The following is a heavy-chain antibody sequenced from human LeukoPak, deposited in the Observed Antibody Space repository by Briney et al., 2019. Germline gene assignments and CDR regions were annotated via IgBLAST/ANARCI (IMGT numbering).Heavy chain of an antibody. CDR3: TRDLEY. Sequence: PGGSLRLSCAASGFTFFTYWMTWVRQAPGKGLEWVANIKQDGSETYYMDSAKGRFTISRDNAKNSLYLQMNSLRAEDTAVYYCTRDLEYWGQGTLVTVSS. D-gene: IGHD3-3*01. V-gene: IGHV3-7*01. CDR2: IKQDGSET. CDR1: GFTFFTYW. J-gene: IGHJ4*02.